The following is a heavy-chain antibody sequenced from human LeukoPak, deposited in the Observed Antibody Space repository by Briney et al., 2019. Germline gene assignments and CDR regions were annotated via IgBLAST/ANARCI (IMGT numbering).Heavy chain of an antibody. CDR3: ARTLGYDSTTYYFDY. D-gene: IGHD3-22*01. V-gene: IGHV4-59*08. Sequence: SETLSLTCTVSGGSIRSYYWSWIRQPPGKGLEWIGYIYYSGSTNYNPSLKSRVTISVDTSKNQFSLKLSSVTAADTAVYYCARTLGYDSTTYYFDYWGQGTLVTVSS. J-gene: IGHJ4*02. CDR1: GGSIRSYY. CDR2: IYYSGST.